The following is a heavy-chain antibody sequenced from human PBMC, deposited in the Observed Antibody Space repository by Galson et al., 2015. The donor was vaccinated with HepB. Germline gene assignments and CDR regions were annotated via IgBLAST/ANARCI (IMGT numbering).Heavy chain of an antibody. D-gene: IGHD1/OR15-1a*01. Sequence: SLRLSCAASGFTFSSYSMNWVRRAPGKGLEWVSFISSSSSTISYADSVKGRFTISRDNAKNSLYLQMNSLRDEDTAVYYCARDPRVTRTDYFDHWGQGTLVTVSS. CDR1: GFTFSSYS. CDR3: ARDPRVTRTDYFDH. V-gene: IGHV3-48*02. CDR2: ISSSSSTI. J-gene: IGHJ4*02.